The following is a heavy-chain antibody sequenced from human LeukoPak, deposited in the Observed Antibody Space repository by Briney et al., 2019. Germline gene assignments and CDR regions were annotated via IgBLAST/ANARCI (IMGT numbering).Heavy chain of an antibody. CDR2: INPNSGGT. V-gene: IGHV1-2*02. Sequence: GASVKVSCKASGYTFTGYYVHWVRQAPGQGLEWMGWINPNSGGTNYAQKFQGRVTMTRDTSISTAYMELSRLRSDDTAVYYCARRAVVVPAAIAATPDNWFDPWGQGTLVTVSS. CDR1: GYTFTGYY. CDR3: ARRAVVVPAAIAATPDNWFDP. D-gene: IGHD2-2*01. J-gene: IGHJ5*02.